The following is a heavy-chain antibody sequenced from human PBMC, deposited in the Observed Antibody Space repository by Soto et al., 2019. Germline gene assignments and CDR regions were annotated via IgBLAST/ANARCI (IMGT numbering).Heavy chain of an antibody. CDR2: IWNDGSNS. CDR1: GFTFNNYG. CDR3: ARRQISPPTRGAATARGGMDV. V-gene: IGHV3-33*01. J-gene: IGHJ6*02. D-gene: IGHD6-25*01. Sequence: QVHLVESGGGVVQPGRSLRLSCAASGFTFNNYGMHWVRQAPGKGLEWVAIIWNDGSNSFYANSVRGRFTISRDNSKNTLYLQMSSLRAEDTAVYYCARRQISPPTRGAATARGGMDVGGQGTTVTVSS.